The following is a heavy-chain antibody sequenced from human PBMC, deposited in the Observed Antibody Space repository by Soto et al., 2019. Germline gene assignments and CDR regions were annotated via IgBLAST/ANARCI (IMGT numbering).Heavy chain of an antibody. V-gene: IGHV4-39*01. CDR3: ARRVLSAYNWNYVSWFDP. CDR1: GGSISSSIYY. CDR2: IYYSGST. J-gene: IGHJ5*02. D-gene: IGHD1-7*01. Sequence: SETLSLTCTVSGGSISSSIYYWGWIRQPPGKGLEWIGSIYYSGSTYYNPSLKSRVTISVDTSKNQFSLKLSSVTAADTAVYYCARRVLSAYNWNYVSWFDPWGQGTLVTVSS.